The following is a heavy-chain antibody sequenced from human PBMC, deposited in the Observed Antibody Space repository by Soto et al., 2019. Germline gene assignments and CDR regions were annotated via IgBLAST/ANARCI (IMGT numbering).Heavy chain of an antibody. CDR1: GFTFSSYS. V-gene: IGHV3-48*02. Sequence: EVQLVESGGGLVQPGGSLRLSCAASGFTFSSYSMNWVRQAPGKGLEWVSYISSSSSTIYYADSVKGRFTISRDNAKNSLYLKMNSLRDEATAVYYCAGCIGLQGWYFDLWGRGTLVTVSS. D-gene: IGHD2-8*01. CDR2: ISSSSSTI. CDR3: AGCIGLQGWYFDL. J-gene: IGHJ2*01.